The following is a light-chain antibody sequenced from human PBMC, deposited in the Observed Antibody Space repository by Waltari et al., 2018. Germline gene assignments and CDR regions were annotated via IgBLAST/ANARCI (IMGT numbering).Light chain of an antibody. CDR1: QSLVHGDGNTY. Sequence: DVVMTQSPLSLPVIFGQPASISCRSSQSLVHGDGNTYLSWFQQRPGQSPRRLIYKVSTRGSGVPDRVSGSGSGTDFTLKISRVEAEDIAIYYCMQGVHWPRSFGQGTKVEIE. CDR3: MQGVHWPRS. J-gene: IGKJ1*01. CDR2: KVS. V-gene: IGKV2-30*02.